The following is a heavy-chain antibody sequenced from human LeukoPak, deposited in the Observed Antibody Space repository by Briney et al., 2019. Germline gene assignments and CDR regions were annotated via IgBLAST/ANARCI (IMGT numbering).Heavy chain of an antibody. CDR1: GGSIRSSSYY. CDR2: IYYSGST. D-gene: IGHD5-24*01. J-gene: IGHJ5*02. V-gene: IGHV4-39*01. Sequence: SETLSLTCTVSGGSIRSSSYYWGWIRQPPGKGLEWIGSIYYSGSTYYNPSLKSRVTISIDMSKSQFSLKLSSVTAADTAVYYCARLRDGYNLRWFDPWGQGTLVTVSS. CDR3: ARLRDGYNLRWFDP.